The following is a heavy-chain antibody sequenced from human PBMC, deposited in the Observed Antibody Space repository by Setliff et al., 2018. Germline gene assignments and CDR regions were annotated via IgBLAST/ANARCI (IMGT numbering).Heavy chain of an antibody. V-gene: IGHV4-61*02. J-gene: IGHJ6*02. CDR1: GGSISSGRYY. Sequence: SETLSLTCTVSGGSISSGRYYWSWIRQPAGKGLEWIGRIYTSGSTNYNPSLKSRVTIAVDTAKNQFSLKLSSVTAADTAVYYCARGGDIVVVPAAPPYYYYGMDVWGQGTTVTVSS. CDR3: ARGGDIVVVPAAPPYYYYGMDV. D-gene: IGHD2-2*01. CDR2: IYTSGST.